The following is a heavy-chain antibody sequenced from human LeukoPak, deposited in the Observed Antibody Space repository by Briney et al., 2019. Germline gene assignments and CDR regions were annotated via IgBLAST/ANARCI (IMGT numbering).Heavy chain of an antibody. CDR2: IYTSGST. V-gene: IGHV4-61*02. CDR1: GDSITSGDSY. CDR3: AREYSH. J-gene: IGHJ4*02. Sequence: SETLSLTCSVSGDSITSGDSYWTWIRQPAGRELEWIGLIYTSGSTKYNPSLKSRITMSLDTSKNQISLQLNSVTAADTAVYYCAREYSHWGQGTLVTVSS. D-gene: IGHD5-12*01.